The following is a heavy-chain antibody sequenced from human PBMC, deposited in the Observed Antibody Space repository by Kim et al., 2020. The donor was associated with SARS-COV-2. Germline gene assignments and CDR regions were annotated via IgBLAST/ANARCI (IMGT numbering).Heavy chain of an antibody. Sequence: GGSLRLSCAASGFTFSSYGMHWVRQAPGKGLEWVAVIWYDGSNKYYADSVKGRLTISRDNSKNTLYLQMNSLRAEDTAVYYCAREYYDILTGYSNWFDPWGQGTLVTVSS. V-gene: IGHV3-33*08. CDR3: AREYYDILTGYSNWFDP. D-gene: IGHD3-9*01. CDR1: GFTFSSYG. J-gene: IGHJ5*02. CDR2: IWYDGSNK.